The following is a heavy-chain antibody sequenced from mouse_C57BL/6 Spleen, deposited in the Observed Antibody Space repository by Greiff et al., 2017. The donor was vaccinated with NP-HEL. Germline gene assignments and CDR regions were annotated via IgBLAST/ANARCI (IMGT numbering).Heavy chain of an antibody. CDR3: AREGRITTVGGFDY. V-gene: IGHV1-26*01. CDR2: INPNNGGT. J-gene: IGHJ2*01. CDR1: GYTFTDYY. D-gene: IGHD1-1*01. Sequence: EVQLQQSGPELVKPGASVKISCKASGYTFTDYYMNWVKQSHGKSLEWIGDINPNNGGTSYNQKFKGKATLTVDKSSSTAYMEIRSLTSEDSAVYYGAREGRITTVGGFDYWGQGTTLTVSS.